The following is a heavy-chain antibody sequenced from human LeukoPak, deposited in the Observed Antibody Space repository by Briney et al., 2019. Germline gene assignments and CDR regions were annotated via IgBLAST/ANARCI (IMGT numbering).Heavy chain of an antibody. CDR1: GFTFSSYG. CDR2: IRYDGSNK. Sequence: PGGTLRLSCAASGFTFSSYGMHWVRQAPGKGLEWVAFIRYDGSNKYYADSVKGRFTISRDNSKNTLYLQMNSLRAEDTAVYYCAKDPADTAMGLIDYWGQGTLVTVSS. J-gene: IGHJ4*02. D-gene: IGHD5-18*01. V-gene: IGHV3-30*02. CDR3: AKDPADTAMGLIDY.